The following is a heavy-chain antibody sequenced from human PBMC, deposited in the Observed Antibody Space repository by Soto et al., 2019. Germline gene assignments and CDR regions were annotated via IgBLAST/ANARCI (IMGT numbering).Heavy chain of an antibody. CDR2: IYYSGST. Sequence: QLQLQESGPGLVKPSETLSLTCTVSGGSISSSSYYWGWIRQPPGKGLEWIGSIYYSGSTYYNPSLKSRVTTSVDTSQNQCSLKLSSLTAAGTAVYYCARHWGVGPWLVRSWCDPWGQGTLVTVSS. CDR3: ARHWGVGPWLVRSWCDP. V-gene: IGHV4-39*01. D-gene: IGHD6-19*01. CDR1: GGSISSSSYY. J-gene: IGHJ5*02.